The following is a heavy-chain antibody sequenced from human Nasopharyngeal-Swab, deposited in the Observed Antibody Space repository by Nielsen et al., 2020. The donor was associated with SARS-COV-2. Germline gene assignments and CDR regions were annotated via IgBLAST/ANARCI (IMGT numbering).Heavy chain of an antibody. Sequence: LSLTCAASGFTFDDYAMHWVRQAPGKGLEWVSGISWISGSIGYADSVKGRFTISRDNAKNSLYLQMNSLRAEDTALYYCAKDNRITMIVARNHAFDIWGQGTMVTVSS. CDR3: AKDNRITMIVARNHAFDI. CDR2: ISWISGSI. V-gene: IGHV3-9*01. CDR1: GFTFDDYA. D-gene: IGHD3-22*01. J-gene: IGHJ3*02.